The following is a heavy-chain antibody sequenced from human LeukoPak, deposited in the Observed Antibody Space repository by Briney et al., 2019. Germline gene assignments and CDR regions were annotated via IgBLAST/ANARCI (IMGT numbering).Heavy chain of an antibody. D-gene: IGHD3-3*01. CDR2: IYYSGST. V-gene: IGHV4-31*03. CDR3: ARARGSITIFGVVGGWFDP. CDR1: GDSISSGGYY. J-gene: IGHJ5*02. Sequence: SETLSLTCSVSGDSISSGGYYWSWIRQHPGKGLEWIGYIYYSGSTYYNPSLKSRVSISVDTSKNQFSLKLSSVTAADTAVYYCARARGSITIFGVVGGWFDPWGQGTLVTVSS.